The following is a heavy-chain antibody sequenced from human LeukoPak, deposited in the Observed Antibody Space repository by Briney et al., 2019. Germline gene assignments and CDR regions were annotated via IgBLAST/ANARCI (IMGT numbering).Heavy chain of an antibody. V-gene: IGHV3-9*01. J-gene: IGHJ4*02. CDR2: ISWNSGSI. CDR3: AKDPTNWGSSADY. D-gene: IGHD7-27*01. CDR1: GFTFRIFG. Sequence: GGSLRLSCAASGFTFRIFGLNWVRQAPGKGLEWVSGISWNSGSIGYADSVKGRFTISRDNAKNSLYLQMNSLRAEDTALYYCAKDPTNWGSSADYWGQGTLVTVSS.